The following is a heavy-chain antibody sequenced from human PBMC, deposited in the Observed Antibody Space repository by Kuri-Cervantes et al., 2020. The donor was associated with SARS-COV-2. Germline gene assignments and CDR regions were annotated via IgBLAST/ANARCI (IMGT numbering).Heavy chain of an antibody. CDR2: ISGSGGST. V-gene: IGHV3-23*01. Sequence: GGSLRLSCAASGFTFSSYAMSWVRQAPGKGLEWVSAISGSGGSTYYADSVKGRFTISRDNSKNTLYLQMSSLRAEDTAVYYCANPTGHYYYGMDVWGQGTTVTVSS. CDR3: ANPTGHYYYGMDV. J-gene: IGHJ6*02. CDR1: GFTFSSYA.